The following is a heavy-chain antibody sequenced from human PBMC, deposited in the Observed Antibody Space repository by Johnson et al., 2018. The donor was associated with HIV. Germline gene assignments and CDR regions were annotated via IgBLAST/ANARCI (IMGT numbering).Heavy chain of an antibody. CDR2: IDWNGGRQ. Sequence: VQLVESGGGVVRPGGSLRLSCVASGFTFDDYGMSWVRQAPGKGLEWDSGIDWNGGRQGYVDSVKGRFTISRDDSKNTLFLQMNSLRAEDTALYYCAREGLKQLERGDGDAFDIWGQGTMVTVSS. V-gene: IGHV3-20*04. CDR3: AREGLKQLERGDGDAFDI. J-gene: IGHJ3*02. CDR1: GFTFDDYG. D-gene: IGHD6-6*01.